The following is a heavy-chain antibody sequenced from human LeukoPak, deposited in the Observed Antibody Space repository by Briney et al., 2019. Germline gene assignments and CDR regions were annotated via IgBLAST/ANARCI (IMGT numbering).Heavy chain of an antibody. CDR2: IYYSGST. D-gene: IGHD2-2*01. V-gene: IGHV4-59*01. CDR1: GGSISSYY. CDR3: ARFQSSSSWDYYYGLDV. J-gene: IGHJ6*02. Sequence: PSETLSLTCTVSGGSISSYYWSWLRQPPGKGLEWLGYIYYSGSTNYNPSLKSRVTISVDTSKNQFSLKLSSVTAADTAVYYCARFQSSSSWDYYYGLDVWGQGTTVTVSS.